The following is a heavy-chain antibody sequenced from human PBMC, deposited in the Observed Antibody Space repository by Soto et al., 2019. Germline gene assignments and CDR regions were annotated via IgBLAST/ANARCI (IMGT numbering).Heavy chain of an antibody. CDR3: ERLRKGGNFEYSDY. J-gene: IGHJ4*02. D-gene: IGHD2-21*01. CDR2: IYPGDSDI. Sequence: ESMMNSSKGSGYSIITYWIVRVLKMPGKGLEWVGIIYPGDSDITYSPSFQGHVTISADKSVSTAYLQWNSLKASDTAMYYCERLRKGGNFEYSDYRGQGTLVPVSS. V-gene: IGHV5-51*01. CDR1: GYSIITYW.